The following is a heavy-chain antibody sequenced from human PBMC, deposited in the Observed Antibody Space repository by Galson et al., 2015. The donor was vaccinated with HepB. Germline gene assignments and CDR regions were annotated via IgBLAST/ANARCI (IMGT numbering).Heavy chain of an antibody. D-gene: IGHD6-19*01. CDR2: ISWNSGSI. CDR1: GFTFDDYA. J-gene: IGHJ3*02. V-gene: IGHV3-9*01. CDR3: AKPLGDWTLAVAGYPRGAFDI. Sequence: SLRLSCAASGFTFDDYAMYWVRQAPGKGLEWVSGISWNSGSIGYADSVKGRFTISRDNAKNSLYLQMNSLRAEDTALYYCAKPLGDWTLAVAGYPRGAFDIWGQGTMVTVSS.